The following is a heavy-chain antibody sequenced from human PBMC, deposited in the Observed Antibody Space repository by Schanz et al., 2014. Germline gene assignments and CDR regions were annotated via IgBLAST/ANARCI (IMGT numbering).Heavy chain of an antibody. CDR2: ISGDHRNT. CDR1: GFTFSTHA. V-gene: IGHV3-23*01. J-gene: IGHJ3*02. Sequence: EVQLLESGGGLIQPGGSLRLSCAASGFTFSTHAMSWVRQAPGKGLEWVSSISGDHRNTFYADSVKGRFTISRDNSKNTLYLQMNSLRAEDTAIYYCAKGRFGELSAFDIWGQGTMXTVSS. D-gene: IGHD3-10*01. CDR3: AKGRFGELSAFDI.